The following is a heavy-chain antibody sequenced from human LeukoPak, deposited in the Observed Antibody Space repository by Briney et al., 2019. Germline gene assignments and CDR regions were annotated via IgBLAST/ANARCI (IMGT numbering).Heavy chain of an antibody. J-gene: IGHJ4*02. V-gene: IGHV4-4*02. Sequence: PSETLSLTCAVSGGSISSSNWWSWVRQPPGKGLEWIGEIYHSGSTNYNPSLKSRVTISVDKSKNQFSLKLSSVTAADTAVYYCARDRWELRREGFDYWGQGTLVTVSS. CDR1: GGSISSSNW. D-gene: IGHD1-26*01. CDR3: ARDRWELRREGFDY. CDR2: IYHSGST.